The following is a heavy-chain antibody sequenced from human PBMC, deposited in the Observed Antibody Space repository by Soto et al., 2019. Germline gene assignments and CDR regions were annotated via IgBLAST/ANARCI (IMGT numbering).Heavy chain of an antibody. CDR3: ATKTAGRRPFDY. J-gene: IGHJ4*02. CDR1: GFTFSSYA. V-gene: IGHV3-23*01. CDR2: ISSSGGDT. Sequence: QPGGSLRLSCAASGFTFSSYAMSWVRQAPGKGLEWVSGISSSGGDTPYADSVKGRFTISRDNSKNTPYLQMSNLRAEDTAVYFCATKTAGRRPFDYWGQGTLVTVSS. D-gene: IGHD6-13*01.